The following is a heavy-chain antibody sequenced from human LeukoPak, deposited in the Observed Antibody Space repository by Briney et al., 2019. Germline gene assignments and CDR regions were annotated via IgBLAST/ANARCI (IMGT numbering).Heavy chain of an antibody. CDR3: ARDVDFWSGWDY. Sequence: ASVKVSCKASGYTFTGYYIHWVRQAPGQGLEGMGWISPNSGVTIYAQKFQGRVPTTRDTSIITAYMELSRLSSADTAMYYCARDVDFWSGWDYWGQGTLVTVSS. CDR1: GYTFTGYY. D-gene: IGHD3-3*01. V-gene: IGHV1-2*02. CDR2: ISPNSGVT. J-gene: IGHJ4*02.